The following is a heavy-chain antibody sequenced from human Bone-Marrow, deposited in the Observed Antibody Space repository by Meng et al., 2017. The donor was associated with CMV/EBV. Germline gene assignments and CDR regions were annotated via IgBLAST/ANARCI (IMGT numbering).Heavy chain of an antibody. J-gene: IGHJ5*02. D-gene: IGHD6-13*01. CDR2: INHSGSA. CDR3: ARGRIPWYSSSWLNWFDP. Sequence: GSLRLSCAVSGGSFGSFYWSWIRQPPGKGLEWIGAINHSGSANYNPSLKSRVTISVDTSKNQFSLKLSSVTAADTAVYYCARGRIPWYSSSWLNWFDPWGQGTLVTVSS. CDR1: GGSFGSFY. V-gene: IGHV4-34*01.